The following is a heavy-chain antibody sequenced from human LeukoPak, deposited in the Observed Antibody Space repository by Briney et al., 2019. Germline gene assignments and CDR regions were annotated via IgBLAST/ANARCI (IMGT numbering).Heavy chain of an antibody. CDR3: ARVTTGGYYNC. Sequence: SETLSLTCTVSGGSISSGSYHWSWIRQPAGKGLEWIGRIYTSGSTNYNPSLESRVTISVDTPKNQFSLKLSSVTAADTAVYYCARVTTGGYYNCWGQGTLVTVSS. CDR1: GGSISSGSYH. J-gene: IGHJ4*02. D-gene: IGHD3-22*01. CDR2: IYTSGST. V-gene: IGHV4-61*02.